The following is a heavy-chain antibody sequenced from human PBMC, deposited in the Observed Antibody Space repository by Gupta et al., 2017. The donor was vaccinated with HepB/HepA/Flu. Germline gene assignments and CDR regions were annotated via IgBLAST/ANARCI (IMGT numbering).Heavy chain of an antibody. Sequence: QVQLVESGGGVVQPGRSLRLSCAASGFTFSSYAMHWVRQAPGKGLEWVAVISYDGSNKYYADSVKGRFTISRDNSKNTLYLQMNSLRAEDTAVYYCARGVGTTSLFDQSFDYWGQGTLVTVSS. J-gene: IGHJ4*02. CDR2: ISYDGSNK. V-gene: IGHV3-30-3*01. CDR1: GFTFSSYA. D-gene: IGHD1-7*01. CDR3: ARGVGTTSLFDQSFDY.